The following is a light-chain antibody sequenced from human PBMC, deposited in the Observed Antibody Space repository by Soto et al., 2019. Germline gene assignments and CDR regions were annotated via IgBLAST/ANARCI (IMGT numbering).Light chain of an antibody. CDR2: WAS. J-gene: IGKJ4*01. V-gene: IGKV4-1*01. CDR3: QQYYNTPLT. Sequence: EIVMTQSPDSLAVSLGERDTINCKSSQSVLYSSNNRNYLAWFQQKPGQPPKLLIYWASTRESGVPDRFSGSGSGTDFTLTISGLQAEDVAVYYCQQYYNTPLTFGGGTKVEI. CDR1: QSVLYSSNNRNY.